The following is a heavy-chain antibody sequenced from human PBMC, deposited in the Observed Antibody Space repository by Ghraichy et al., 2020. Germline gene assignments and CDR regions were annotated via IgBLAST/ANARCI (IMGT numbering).Heavy chain of an antibody. V-gene: IGHV3-21*06. Sequence: GESLNISCAASGFTFIAYNMDWVRQAPGKGLEWVSSISSESGYIYIADSLKGRFTISRDNARNSVYLHMNSLRADDTAVYYCARASPRGDYYNYFGLDVWGQGTTVTVSS. J-gene: IGHJ6*02. CDR1: GFTFIAYN. CDR2: ISSESGYI. CDR3: ARASPRGDYYNYFGLDV.